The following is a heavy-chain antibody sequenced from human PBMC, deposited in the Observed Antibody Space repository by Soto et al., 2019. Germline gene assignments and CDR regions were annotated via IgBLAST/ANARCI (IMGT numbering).Heavy chain of an antibody. CDR3: ARGGYYGMDV. CDR1: GGAFSGYY. J-gene: IGHJ6*02. Sequence: PSETLSLTCAVDGGAFSGYYWTWIRQPPGTGLEWIGEINHSGSTNYNPSLKSRVTISVDTSKNQLSLQLNSVTPEDTAVYYCARGGYYGMDVWGQGTTVTVSS. V-gene: IGHV4-34*01. CDR2: INHSGST.